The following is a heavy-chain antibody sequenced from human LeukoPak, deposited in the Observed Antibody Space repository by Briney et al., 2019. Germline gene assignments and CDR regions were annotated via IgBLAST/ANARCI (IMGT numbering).Heavy chain of an antibody. CDR2: IKQDGSEK. V-gene: IGHV3-7*01. CDR1: GFTFSSYW. CDR3: ARVRDFWSGYSNSYYYMDV. D-gene: IGHD3-3*01. J-gene: IGHJ6*03. Sequence: PGGSLRLSCAASGFTFSSYWMSWVRQAPGKGLEWVANIKQDGSEKYYVDSVKGRFTISRDNAKNSLYLQMNSLRAEDTAVYYCARVRDFWSGYSNSYYYMDVWGKGTTVTVSS.